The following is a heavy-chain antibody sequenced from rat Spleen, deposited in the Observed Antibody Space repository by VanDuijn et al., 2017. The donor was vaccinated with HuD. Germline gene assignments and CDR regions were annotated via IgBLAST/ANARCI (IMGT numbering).Heavy chain of an antibody. CDR1: GFSLTTYS. CDR3: TRDRYFFDF. J-gene: IGHJ2*01. CDR2: MWYDGDT. V-gene: IGHV2-63*01. Sequence: QVQLQESGPGLVQPSETLSLTCTVSGFSLTTYSVSWVRQLSGKSPEWLGKMWYDGDTAYDSALKSRLSISRDTSKNQVFLKMNSLQTYDTGTYYCTRDRYFFDFWGQGVMVTVSS.